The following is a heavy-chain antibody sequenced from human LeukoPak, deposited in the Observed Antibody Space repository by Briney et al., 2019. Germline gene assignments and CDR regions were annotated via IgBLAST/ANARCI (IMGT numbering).Heavy chain of an antibody. V-gene: IGHV3-53*01. CDR3: ARGAYRISWPGIDY. J-gene: IGHJ4*02. Sequence: GGSLTLSCAASGFTVISNLMTRVRQSPGRGLEWLSSIYSGGATYYADSVKGRFTISRDHSNNSVSLQMTNLRVEDTAIYYCARGAYRISWPGIDYWGQGTLVTVSS. D-gene: IGHD3-16*02. CDR1: GFTVISNL. CDR2: IYSGGAT.